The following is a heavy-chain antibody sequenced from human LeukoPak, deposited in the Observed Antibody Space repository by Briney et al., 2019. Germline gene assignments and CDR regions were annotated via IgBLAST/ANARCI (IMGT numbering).Heavy chain of an antibody. CDR1: GGSITGSSYL. V-gene: IGHV4-39*07. J-gene: IGHJ4*02. Sequence: PSETLSLTCTVSGGSITGSSYLWGWIRQPSGKGLEWIGSLYYSRSTNYNPSLKSRVSISVDTSKNQFSLKLSSVTAADTAVYYCARDEDCSGGSCLYYWGQGTLVTVSS. D-gene: IGHD2-15*01. CDR2: LYYSRST. CDR3: ARDEDCSGGSCLYY.